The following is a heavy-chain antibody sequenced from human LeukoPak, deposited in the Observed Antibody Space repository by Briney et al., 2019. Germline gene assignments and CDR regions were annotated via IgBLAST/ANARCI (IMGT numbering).Heavy chain of an antibody. J-gene: IGHJ6*03. Sequence: ASVKVSCKASGYTFTGYYIHWVRQAPGQGLEWMGWINPNSGGTNYAQKFHGRVTLTRDTSISTAYMELSRLRSDDTALYYCARGGGDTTGFYHYYMDVWGKGTTVTVSS. CDR2: INPNSGGT. V-gene: IGHV1-2*02. CDR1: GYTFTGYY. D-gene: IGHD4-11*01. CDR3: ARGGGDTTGFYHYYMDV.